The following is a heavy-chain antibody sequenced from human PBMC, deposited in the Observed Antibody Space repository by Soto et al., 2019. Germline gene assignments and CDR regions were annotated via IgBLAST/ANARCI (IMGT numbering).Heavy chain of an antibody. V-gene: IGHV4-34*01. CDR1: GGSFSGYY. CDR2: INHSGST. D-gene: IGHD4-17*01. CDR3: ARITTGY. Sequence: SETLSLTCAVYGGSFSGYYWSWIRQPPGKGLEWIGEINHSGSTNYNPSLKSRVTISVDTSKNQFSLKLSSVTAADTAVYYCARITTGYWGQGTLVTVSS. J-gene: IGHJ4*02.